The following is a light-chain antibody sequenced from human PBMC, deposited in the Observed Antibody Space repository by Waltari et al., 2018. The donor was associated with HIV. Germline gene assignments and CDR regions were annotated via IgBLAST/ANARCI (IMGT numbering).Light chain of an antibody. V-gene: IGLV2-11*01. Sequence: QSALTQPRSVSGSPGQSVTISCTGASRDVGAYDFVSWYQQHPGKAPKLMIYDVSERPSGVPDRFSGSKSGNTASLSISGLQAEDEADYYCCSYAGSYTYVFGTGTKVTVL. J-gene: IGLJ1*01. CDR2: DVS. CDR1: SRDVGAYDF. CDR3: CSYAGSYTYV.